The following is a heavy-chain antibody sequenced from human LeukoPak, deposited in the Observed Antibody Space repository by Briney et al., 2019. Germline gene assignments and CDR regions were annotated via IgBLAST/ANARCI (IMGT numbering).Heavy chain of an antibody. CDR2: ISYDGSNK. Sequence: PGGSLRLSCAASGFTFSSYAMHWVRQAPGKGLEWVAVISYDGSNKHYADSVKGRFTISRDNSKNTLYLQMNSLRAEDTAVYYCARDLVKAAAGYFDYWGQGTLVTVSS. V-gene: IGHV3-30-3*01. D-gene: IGHD6-13*01. CDR3: ARDLVKAAAGYFDY. J-gene: IGHJ4*02. CDR1: GFTFSSYA.